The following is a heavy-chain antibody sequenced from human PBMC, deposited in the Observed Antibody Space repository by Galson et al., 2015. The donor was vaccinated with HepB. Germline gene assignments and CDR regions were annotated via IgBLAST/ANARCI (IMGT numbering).Heavy chain of an antibody. CDR1: GFTFSDYY. Sequence: SLRLSCAASGFTFSDYYMSWIRQAPGKGLEWVSYISSSGSTIYYADSVKGRFTISRDNAKNTLYLQMNSLRAEDTAVYYCARDPAYCGGDCYSGTFGYWGQGTLVTVSS. CDR3: ARDPAYCGGDCYSGTFGY. V-gene: IGHV3-11*01. D-gene: IGHD2-21*02. CDR2: ISSSGSTI. J-gene: IGHJ4*02.